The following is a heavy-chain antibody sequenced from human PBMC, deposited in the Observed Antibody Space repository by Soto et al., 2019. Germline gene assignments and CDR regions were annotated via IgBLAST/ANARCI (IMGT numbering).Heavy chain of an antibody. CDR3: ARDGRFAQVVPVIYYYGMDV. V-gene: IGHV3-66*01. J-gene: IGHJ6*02. D-gene: IGHD2-2*01. Sequence: PGGSLRLSCAASGFTVSSNYMTWVRQAPGKGLEWVSVIYSGGSAYYADSVKGRFTISRDNSENTLYLQMKSLRAEDTAVYYCARDGRFAQVVPVIYYYGMDVWGQGTTVTVSS. CDR2: IYSGGSA. CDR1: GFTVSSNY.